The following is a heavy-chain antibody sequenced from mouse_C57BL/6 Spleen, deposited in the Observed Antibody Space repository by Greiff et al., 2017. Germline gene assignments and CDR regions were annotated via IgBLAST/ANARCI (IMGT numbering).Heavy chain of an antibody. J-gene: IGHJ2*01. Sequence: EVMLVESGGGLVQPGGSMKLSCVASGFTFSNYWMNWVRQSPEKGLEWVAQLRLKSDNYATHYAESVKGRFSISRDDSKRSVYLQMNNVRAEDTGIYYCSTRVMVTAYFDYWGQGTTLTVSS. V-gene: IGHV6-3*01. D-gene: IGHD2-2*01. CDR2: LRLKSDNYAT. CDR1: GFTFSNYW. CDR3: STRVMVTAYFDY.